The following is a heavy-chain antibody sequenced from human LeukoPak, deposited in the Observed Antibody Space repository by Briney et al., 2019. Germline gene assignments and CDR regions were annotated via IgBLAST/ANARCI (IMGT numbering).Heavy chain of an antibody. Sequence: PGGSLRLSCAASGFTLSSYAMSWVRQAPGKGLEWVSVISRSDYTTYYADSVKGRINISRDNSKNTLFVQIDSLRAEDTAVYYCAKGLGGSCHSGLDHWGQGTLVTVSS. D-gene: IGHD2-15*01. V-gene: IGHV3-23*01. CDR3: AKGLGGSCHSGLDH. CDR1: GFTLSSYA. CDR2: ISRSDYTT. J-gene: IGHJ4*02.